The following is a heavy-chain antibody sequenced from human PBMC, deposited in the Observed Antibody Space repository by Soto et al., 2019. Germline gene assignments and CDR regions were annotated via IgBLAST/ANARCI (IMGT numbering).Heavy chain of an antibody. CDR2: ISGGGGNT. V-gene: IGHV3-23*01. J-gene: IGHJ4*02. D-gene: IGHD3-10*01. Sequence: EVQLLESGGGLVQPGGSLRLSCAASGFTFSNHAMSWARRTPGKGLEWVSTISGGGGNTYYPDSVKGRFTISRDNSKDTVYLQMNSLRGEDTAIYYCAKERLGRGADYWGQGALVSVTS. CDR3: AKERLGRGADY. CDR1: GFTFSNHA.